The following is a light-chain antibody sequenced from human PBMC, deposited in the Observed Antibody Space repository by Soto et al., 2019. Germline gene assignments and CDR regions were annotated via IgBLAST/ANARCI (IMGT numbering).Light chain of an antibody. V-gene: IGKV1-33*01. CDR2: DAS. CDR3: QKYDSLPLT. CDR1: QDISNY. Sequence: DIQMTQSPSSLSASVGDRVTISCQASQDISNYLNWYQHKEGKASKLLIYDASNLETGVPSRFSGGGSGTDFTLTISSLQPEDIATYYCQKYDSLPLTFGPGTRWISN. J-gene: IGKJ3*01.